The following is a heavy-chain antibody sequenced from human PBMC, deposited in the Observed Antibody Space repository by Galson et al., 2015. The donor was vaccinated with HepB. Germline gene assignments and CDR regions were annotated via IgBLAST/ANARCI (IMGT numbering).Heavy chain of an antibody. V-gene: IGHV1-69*04. CDR2: IIPILGIT. D-gene: IGHD3-10*01. CDR3: ARGSYYKALDAFDI. CDR1: GGTFSSYA. J-gene: IGHJ3*02. Sequence: SVKVSCKASGGTFSSYAISWVRQAPGQGLEWMGRIIPILGITNYAQKFQGRVTITADKSTSTAYMELSSLRSEDTAVYYCARGSYYKALDAFDIWGQGTMVTVSS.